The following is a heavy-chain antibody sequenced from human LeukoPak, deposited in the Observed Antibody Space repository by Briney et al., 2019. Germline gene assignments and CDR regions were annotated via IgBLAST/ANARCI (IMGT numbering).Heavy chain of an antibody. CDR1: GYTFTGYY. V-gene: IGHV1-2*02. D-gene: IGHD6-13*01. CDR2: INPNSGGT. Sequence: ASVKVSCKASGYTFTGYYMHWVRQAPGQGLEWMGWINPNSGGTNYAQKFQGRVTMTRDTSISTAYMELSRLRSDDTAVYCCARDPRTYSSSWFFRGQTNWFDPWGQGTLVTVSS. J-gene: IGHJ5*02. CDR3: ARDPRTYSSSWFFRGQTNWFDP.